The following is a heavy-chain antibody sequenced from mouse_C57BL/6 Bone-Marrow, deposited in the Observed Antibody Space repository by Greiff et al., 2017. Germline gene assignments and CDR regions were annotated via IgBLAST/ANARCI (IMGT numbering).Heavy chain of an antibody. CDR1: GFTFTSYW. CDR3: TAGGEN. Sequence: VQLKQSGTVLARPGASVKMSCTTSGFTFTSYWMHWVNQRPGQGLEWLGAICPGNSDTSYTQKFKGKGKLTAVTSASTAYMELSSLTDEDSAVYYCTAGGENWGQGTLVTVSA. CDR2: ICPGNSDT. V-gene: IGHV1-5*01. D-gene: IGHD1-1*02. J-gene: IGHJ3*01.